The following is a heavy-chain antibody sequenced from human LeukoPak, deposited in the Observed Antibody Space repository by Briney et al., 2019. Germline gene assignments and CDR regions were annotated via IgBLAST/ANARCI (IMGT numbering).Heavy chain of an antibody. CDR2: IDRDGNT. CDR1: GFTVSSNY. J-gene: IGHJ4*02. Sequence: GGSLRLSCAASGFTVSSNYMSWVRQAPGKGLEWVSLIDRDGNTYYADSVKGRFTLSRDTSKNALYLQMNSLRAEDTAVYYCAKDTLADDFLIGYGFDYWGQGTLVTVSS. V-gene: IGHV3-53*01. CDR3: AKDTLADDFLIGYGFDY. D-gene: IGHD3-3*01.